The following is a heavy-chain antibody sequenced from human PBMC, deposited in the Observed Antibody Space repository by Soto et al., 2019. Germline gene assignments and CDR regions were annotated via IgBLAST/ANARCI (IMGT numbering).Heavy chain of an antibody. CDR3: ARGDRSSGWPI. CDR1: GFTFSSYA. D-gene: IGHD6-19*01. CDR2: ISGSGATT. V-gene: IGHV3-23*01. J-gene: IGHJ3*02. Sequence: PGGSLRLSCAASGFTFSSYAMTWVRQAPGKGLEWVSGISGSGATTSYADSVKGRFTVSRDNSKNTLYLQMNSLRVEDTAVYHCARGDRSSGWPIWGQGTMVTVSS.